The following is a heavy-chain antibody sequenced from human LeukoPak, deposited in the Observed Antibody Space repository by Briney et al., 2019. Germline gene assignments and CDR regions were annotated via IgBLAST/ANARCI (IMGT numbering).Heavy chain of an antibody. CDR3: ARGDEWELAIDF. CDR1: GYPFSGHY. Sequence: ASVKVSCKPSGYPFSGHYINWVRHASGQGLEWMGWIKPNSGDTNYAQKIQGRLSMTRDTTISTVYMELTRLTSDDTAVYYCARGDEWELAIDFWGQGTLISVSS. V-gene: IGHV1-2*02. CDR2: IKPNSGDT. J-gene: IGHJ4*02. D-gene: IGHD1-26*01.